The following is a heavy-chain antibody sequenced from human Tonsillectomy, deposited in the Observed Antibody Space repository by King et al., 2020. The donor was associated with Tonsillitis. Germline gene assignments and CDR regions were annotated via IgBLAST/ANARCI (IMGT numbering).Heavy chain of an antibody. V-gene: IGHV4-61*01. CDR2: IYYSGST. D-gene: IGHD6-19*01. Sequence: QLQESGPGLVKPSETLSLTCTVSGGSVSSGSYYWSWIRQPPGKGLEWIGYIYYSGSTNYNPSLKSRVTISVDTSKNQFSLKLSSVTAADTAVYYCARLVGANGFIAVAGYYFDYWGKGTLVTVSS. J-gene: IGHJ4*02. CDR1: GGSVSSGSYY. CDR3: ARLVGANGFIAVAGYYFDY.